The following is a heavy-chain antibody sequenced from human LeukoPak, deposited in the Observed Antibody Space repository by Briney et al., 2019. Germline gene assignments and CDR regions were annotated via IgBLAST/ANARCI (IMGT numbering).Heavy chain of an antibody. CDR1: GGTFSSYA. V-gene: IGHV1-69*05. CDR2: IIPIFGTA. CDR3: AGASYFGESNWFDP. J-gene: IGHJ5*02. D-gene: IGHD3-10*01. Sequence: GASVKVSCKASGGTFSSYAISWVRQAPGQGLEWMGRIIPIFGTANYAQKFQGRVTITTDESTSTAYMELSSLRSEDTAVYYCAGASYFGESNWFDPWGQGTLVTVSS.